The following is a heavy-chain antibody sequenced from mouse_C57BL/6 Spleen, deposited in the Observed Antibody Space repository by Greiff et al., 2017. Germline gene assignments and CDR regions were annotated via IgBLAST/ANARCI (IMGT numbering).Heavy chain of an antibody. CDR3: AVRGWLPSLFAY. V-gene: IGHV1-26*01. CDR1: GYTFTDYY. J-gene: IGHJ3*01. CDR2: INPNNGGT. D-gene: IGHD2-3*01. Sequence: EVQLQQSGPELVKPGASVKISCKASGYTFTDYYMNWVKQSHGKSLEWIGDINPNNGGTSYNQKFKGKATLTVDKSSSTAYMELRSLTSEDSAVYYCAVRGWLPSLFAYWGQGTLVTVSA.